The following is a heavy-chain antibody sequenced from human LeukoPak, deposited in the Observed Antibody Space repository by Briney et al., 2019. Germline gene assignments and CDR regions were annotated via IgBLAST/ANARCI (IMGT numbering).Heavy chain of an antibody. CDR3: AKVAEAGPSLNWFDP. D-gene: IGHD6-13*01. J-gene: IGHJ5*02. CDR2: IYYSGST. V-gene: IGHV4-59*01. Sequence: SETLSLTCTVSGGSISSYYWSWIRQPPGKGLEWIGYIYYSGSTNYNPSLKSRVTISVDTSKNQFSLKLSSVTAADTAVYYCAKVAEAGPSLNWFDPWGQGTLVTVSS. CDR1: GGSISSYY.